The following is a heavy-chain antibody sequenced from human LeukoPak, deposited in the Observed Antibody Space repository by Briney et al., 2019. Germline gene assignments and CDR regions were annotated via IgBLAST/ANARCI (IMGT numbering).Heavy chain of an antibody. CDR1: GSTFSSYS. J-gene: IGHJ5*02. CDR3: ARARRITMISGFDP. V-gene: IGHV3-21*01. CDR2: ISSSSSYI. Sequence: PGGSLRLSCAASGSTFSSYSMNWVRQAPGKGLEWVSSISSSSSYIYYADSVKGRFTISRDNAKNSLYLQMNSLRAEDTAVYYCARARRITMISGFDPWGQGTLVTVSS. D-gene: IGHD3-22*01.